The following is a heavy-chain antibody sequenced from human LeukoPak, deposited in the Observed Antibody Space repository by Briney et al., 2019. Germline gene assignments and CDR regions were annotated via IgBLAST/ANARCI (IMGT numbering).Heavy chain of an antibody. CDR3: ARYRPGKAALPAPTNWFDP. J-gene: IGHJ5*02. CDR2: INPNSGGT. V-gene: IGHV1-2*02. Sequence: ASVKVSCKASGYTFVSSGISWVRQAPGQGLEWMGWINPNSGGTNYAQKFQGRVTMTRDTSISTAYMELSRLRSDDTAVYYCARYRPGKAALPAPTNWFDPWGQGTLVTVSS. D-gene: IGHD2-2*01. CDR1: GYTFVSSG.